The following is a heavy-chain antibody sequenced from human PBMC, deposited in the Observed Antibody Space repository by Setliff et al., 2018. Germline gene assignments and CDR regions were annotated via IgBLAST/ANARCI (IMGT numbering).Heavy chain of an antibody. Sequence: PSETLSLTCTVSGYSITSGSYWGWIRQSPGKGLEWLGSLSFVGDAYYNPSLKSRVTMSLDTSKNQFSLRVKSVTAADTALYSCARDPGFRSGTWALDNWGQGTLVTVSS. D-gene: IGHD3-16*01. V-gene: IGHV4-38-2*02. J-gene: IGHJ4*02. CDR1: GYSITSGSY. CDR2: LSFVGDA. CDR3: ARDPGFRSGTWALDN.